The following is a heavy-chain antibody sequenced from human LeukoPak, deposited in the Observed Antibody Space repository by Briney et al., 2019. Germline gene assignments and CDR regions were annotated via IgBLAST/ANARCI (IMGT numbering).Heavy chain of an antibody. V-gene: IGHV3-30*02. CDR1: GFTFSSYR. Sequence: PSGGSLRLSCAASGFTFSSYRTHWVRQAPGKGLEWVAFIRYDGSNKYYADSVKGRFTISRDNSKNTLYLQMNSLRAEDTAVYYCAKVNYGDYGPFYWGQGTLVTVSS. CDR3: AKVNYGDYGPFY. D-gene: IGHD4-17*01. J-gene: IGHJ4*02. CDR2: IRYDGSNK.